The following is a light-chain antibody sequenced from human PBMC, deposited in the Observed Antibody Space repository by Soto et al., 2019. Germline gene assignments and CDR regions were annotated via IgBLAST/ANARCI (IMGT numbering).Light chain of an antibody. CDR1: QSVTSSY. CDR2: AAS. CDR3: QQYGSSLWT. Sequence: EIVLTQSPGTLSLSPGEGATLSCRASQSVTSSYLAWYQQKPGQAPRLLIYAASSRATGIPDRFSGSGSGTDFTLTISRLEPEDFAVYYCQQYGSSLWTFGQGTKVDSK. V-gene: IGKV3-20*01. J-gene: IGKJ1*01.